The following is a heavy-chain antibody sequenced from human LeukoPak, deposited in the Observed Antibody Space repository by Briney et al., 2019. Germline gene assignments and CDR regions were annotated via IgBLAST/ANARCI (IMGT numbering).Heavy chain of an antibody. D-gene: IGHD4-17*01. Sequence: GESLKISCKGSGYSFTSYWIGWVRQMPWKGLEWMGIIYPGDSDTRYSPSFQGQVTISADKSISTAYLQWSSLKASDTAMYYCASISVYGDYYYYGMDVWGQGTTVTVSS. J-gene: IGHJ6*02. CDR3: ASISVYGDYYYYGMDV. V-gene: IGHV5-51*01. CDR1: GYSFTSYW. CDR2: IYPGDSDT.